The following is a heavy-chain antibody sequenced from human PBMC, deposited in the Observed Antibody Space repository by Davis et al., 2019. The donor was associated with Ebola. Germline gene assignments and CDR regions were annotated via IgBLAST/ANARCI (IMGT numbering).Heavy chain of an antibody. CDR2: IIPILGIA. J-gene: IGHJ4*02. CDR1: GGTFSSYA. V-gene: IGHV1-69*04. Sequence: SVKVSCKASGGTFSSYAISWVRQAPGQGLEWMGRIIPILGIANYAQKFQGRVTITADKSTSTAYMELSSLRSEDTAVYYCARDAPGYCSGGSCYYDYWGQGTLVTVSS. D-gene: IGHD2-15*01. CDR3: ARDAPGYCSGGSCYYDY.